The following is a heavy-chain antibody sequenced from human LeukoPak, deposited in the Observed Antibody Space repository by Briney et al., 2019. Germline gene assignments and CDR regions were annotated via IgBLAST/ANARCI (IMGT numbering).Heavy chain of an antibody. D-gene: IGHD5-18*01. CDR3: ARGTGGTAMNLDY. CDR2: INPSGGST. CDR1: GYTFTSYD. V-gene: IGHV1-46*01. J-gene: IGHJ4*02. Sequence: ASVTVSCTASGYTFTSYDINWVRQAPGQGLEWMGVINPSGGSTTYAQQFQGRVTMTRDTSTSTVYMELSSLRSEDTATYYCARGTGGTAMNLDYWGQGTLVTVSS.